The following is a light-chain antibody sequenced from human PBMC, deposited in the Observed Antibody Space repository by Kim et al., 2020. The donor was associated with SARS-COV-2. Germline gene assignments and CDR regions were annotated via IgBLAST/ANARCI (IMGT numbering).Light chain of an antibody. J-gene: IGKJ4*01. CDR1: QSINAY. Sequence: DIQMTQSPSSLAASVGDRVTITCRASQSINAYLNWYQQKPGKAPKLLIYAASTLQSGVPSRFSGSGSGTDFTLTISSLQPEDFATYYCQQRHTAPLLTFGGGTKV. CDR2: AAS. CDR3: QQRHTAPLLT. V-gene: IGKV1-39*01.